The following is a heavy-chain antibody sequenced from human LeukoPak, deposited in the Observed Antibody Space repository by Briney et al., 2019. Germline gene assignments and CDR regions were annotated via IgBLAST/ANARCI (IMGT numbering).Heavy chain of an antibody. CDR1: GGSISSYY. D-gene: IGHD2-21*01. CDR2: IYDSGST. V-gene: IGHV4-59*01. CDR3: ARGGRFPCDY. J-gene: IGHJ4*02. Sequence: SETLSLTCTVAGGSISSYYGSWIRQPPGKGLEWIGYIYDSGSTNYNPSLKSRVTISVDTSKNQFSLELSSVNAADTAVYYCARGGRFPCDYWGQGTLVTVSS.